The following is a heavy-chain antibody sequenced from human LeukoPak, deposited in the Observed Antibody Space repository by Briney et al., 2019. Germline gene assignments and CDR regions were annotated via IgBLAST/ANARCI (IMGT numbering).Heavy chain of an antibody. D-gene: IGHD3-9*01. CDR1: GFTVSNYA. Sequence: GASLRLSCAASGFTVSNYAMSWGRQAPGEGLEWVSAILGSGGSTYYADSVKGRFTVSRDNSKSTLYLQMNSLRAEDTALYYCAKWGDYDVLTGYYVPDYWGQGTLVTVSS. V-gene: IGHV3-23*01. CDR2: ILGSGGST. CDR3: AKWGDYDVLTGYYVPDY. J-gene: IGHJ4*02.